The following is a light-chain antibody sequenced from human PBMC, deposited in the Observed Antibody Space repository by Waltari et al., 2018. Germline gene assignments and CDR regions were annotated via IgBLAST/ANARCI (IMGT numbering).Light chain of an antibody. V-gene: IGKV1-27*01. CDR3: QKYDSALLT. CDR1: QPINTY. J-gene: IGKJ4*01. Sequence: DIQMTQSPSSLSASVGARVTITCRASQPINTYLAWYQQKPGKVPELLIRAASTLHSGVPSRFSGSGSGTDFTLTISSLQPEDVATYYCQKYDSALLTFGGGTKVEIK. CDR2: AAS.